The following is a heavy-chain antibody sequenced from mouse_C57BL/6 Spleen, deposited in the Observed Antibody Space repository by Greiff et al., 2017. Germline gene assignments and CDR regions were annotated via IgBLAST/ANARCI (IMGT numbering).Heavy chain of an antibody. J-gene: IGHJ4*01. V-gene: IGHV1-55*01. Sequence: QVQLQQPGAELVKPGASVKMSCKASGYTFTSYWITWVKQRPGQGLEWIGDIYPGSGSTNYNEKFKSKATLTVDTSSSTAYMQLSSLTSEDSAVYYGARERGYDYDDDDMDYWGKGTTVTVSS. CDR3: ARERGYDYDDDDMDY. D-gene: IGHD2-4*01. CDR2: IYPGSGST. CDR1: GYTFTSYW.